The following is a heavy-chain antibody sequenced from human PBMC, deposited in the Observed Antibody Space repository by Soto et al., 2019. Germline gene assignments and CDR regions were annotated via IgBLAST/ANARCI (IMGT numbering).Heavy chain of an antibody. Sequence: SETLSLTCAVYGGSFSGYYWSWIRQPPGKGLEWIGEINHSGSTNYNPSLKSRVTISVDTSKNQFSLKLSSVTAADTAVYYCARGEGNDSERLLTAMVTRRYYYCDGMDVWGQGTTVTVSS. V-gene: IGHV4-34*01. J-gene: IGHJ6*01. D-gene: IGHD5-18*01. CDR3: ARGEGNDSERLLTAMVTRRYYYCDGMDV. CDR1: GGSFSGYY. CDR2: INHSGST.